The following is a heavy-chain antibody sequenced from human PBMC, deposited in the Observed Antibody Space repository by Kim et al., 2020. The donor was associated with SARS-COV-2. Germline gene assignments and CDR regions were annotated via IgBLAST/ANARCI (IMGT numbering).Heavy chain of an antibody. CDR2: IRSKDDNYAT. V-gene: IGHV3-73*01. D-gene: IGHD3-9*01. Sequence: GGSLRLSCAASGFTFSGSAMHWVRQASGKGLEWVGRIRSKDDNYATAYAASVKGRFTISRDDSRNTAYLQMNSLKTEDTAVYYCTRHTDYDILTGYYSPPGHINYWGQGTLVTVSS. CDR1: GFTFSGSA. J-gene: IGHJ4*02. CDR3: TRHTDYDILTGYYSPPGHINY.